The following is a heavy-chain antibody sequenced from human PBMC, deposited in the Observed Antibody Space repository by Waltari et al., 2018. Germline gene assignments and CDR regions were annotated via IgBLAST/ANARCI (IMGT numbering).Heavy chain of an antibody. CDR1: GYTFTGYY. V-gene: IGHV1-2*02. Sequence: QVQLVQSGAEVKKPGASVKVSCKASGYTFTGYYMHWVRQATGHGLAWMRWFNPSRVGPNYAQKFQGRVTMPRDTSISTAYMELSRLRSDAAAVYYCARVAIFGWLLCFWGQGTLVTVSS. CDR3: ARVAIFGWLLCF. D-gene: IGHD3-9*01. CDR2: FNPSRVGP. J-gene: IGHJ4*02.